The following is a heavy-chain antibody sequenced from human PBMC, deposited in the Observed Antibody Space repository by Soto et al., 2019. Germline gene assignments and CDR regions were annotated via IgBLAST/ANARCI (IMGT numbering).Heavy chain of an antibody. CDR2: IYSGGDT. D-gene: IGHD2-2*01. Sequence: EVQLVETGGGLIQPGGSLRLSCAASGFTVSSNYMTWVRQAPGKGLESVSVIYSGGDTYYADSVKGRFTISRDNSKNTLDLQMNGLRGEDTAVYYCARYCTSTSCPTAGGGMDVWGQGTTVTVSS. V-gene: IGHV3-53*02. J-gene: IGHJ6*02. CDR3: ARYCTSTSCPTAGGGMDV. CDR1: GFTVSSNY.